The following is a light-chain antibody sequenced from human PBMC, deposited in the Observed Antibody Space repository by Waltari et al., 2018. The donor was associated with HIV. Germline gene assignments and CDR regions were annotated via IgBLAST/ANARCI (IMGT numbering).Light chain of an antibody. CDR2: EVT. J-gene: IGLJ2*01. V-gene: IGLV2-8*01. Sequence: QSALPQPPSASGSPGQSVTISCTGTRRDVGVSNYISWYQQHPGKAPKLMIFEVTKRPSGVPDRFSGSKSGNTASLTVSGLQAEDEAVYYCCSYAGSDVVFGGGTKLTVL. CDR3: CSYAGSDVV. CDR1: RRDVGVSNY.